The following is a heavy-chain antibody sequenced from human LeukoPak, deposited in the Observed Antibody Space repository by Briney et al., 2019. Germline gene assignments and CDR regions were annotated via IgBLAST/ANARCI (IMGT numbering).Heavy chain of an antibody. CDR3: ARRHSSGWRTFFDY. V-gene: IGHV4-34*01. Sequence: TSETLSLTCAVYGGSFSGYYWSWIRQPPGKGLEWIGSIYYSGSTYYNPSLKSRVTISVDTSKNQFSLKLSSVTAADTAVYYCARRHSSGWRTFFDYWGQGTLVTVSS. CDR2: IYYSGST. J-gene: IGHJ4*02. CDR1: GGSFSGYY. D-gene: IGHD6-19*01.